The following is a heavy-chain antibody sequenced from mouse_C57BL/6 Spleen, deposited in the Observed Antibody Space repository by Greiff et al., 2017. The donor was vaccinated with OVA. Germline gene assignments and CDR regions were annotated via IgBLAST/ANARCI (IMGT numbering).Heavy chain of an antibody. CDR3: ARQQLRLHYYAMNY. CDR2: ISPSTGGT. CDR1: GYSFTGYY. D-gene: IGHD3-2*02. J-gene: IGHJ4*01. Sequence: EVQLQQSGPELVKPGASVKISCKASGYSFTGYYMNWVKQSREKSLEWIGEISPSTGGTTYNQQFKAKATLTVDKSCSTAYMKFKSLTSEDSAVYYYARQQLRLHYYAMNYRGQGTSVTASS. V-gene: IGHV1-42*01.